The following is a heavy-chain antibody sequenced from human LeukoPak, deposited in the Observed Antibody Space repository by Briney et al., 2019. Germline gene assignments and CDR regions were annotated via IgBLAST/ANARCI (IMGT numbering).Heavy chain of an antibody. CDR2: MNPNSGNT. V-gene: IGHV1-8*03. J-gene: IGHJ3*02. Sequence: ASVKVSCKASGYTFTSYDINWVRQATGQGLEWRGWMNPNSGNTGYAQKFQGRVTITRNTSISTAYMELSSLRSEDTAVYYCARVYYYDSSGYSYAFDIWGQGTMVTVSS. D-gene: IGHD3-22*01. CDR1: GYTFTSYD. CDR3: ARVYYYDSSGYSYAFDI.